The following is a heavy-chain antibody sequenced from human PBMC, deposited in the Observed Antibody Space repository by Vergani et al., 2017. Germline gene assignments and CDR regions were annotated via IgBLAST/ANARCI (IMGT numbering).Heavy chain of an antibody. J-gene: IGHJ4*02. CDR1: GGSISSGDYY. CDR3: ARDTNMYYGPGGYFDY. V-gene: IGHV4-30-4*08. CDR2: TYYSGST. Sequence: QVQLQESGPGLVKPSQTLSLTCTVSGGSISSGDYYWSWIRQPPGKGLEWIGYTYYSGSTSYNPSLKSRVTISVDTSKNQFSLKLSSVTAADTAVYYCARDTNMYYGPGGYFDYWGQGTLVTVSS. D-gene: IGHD3-10*01.